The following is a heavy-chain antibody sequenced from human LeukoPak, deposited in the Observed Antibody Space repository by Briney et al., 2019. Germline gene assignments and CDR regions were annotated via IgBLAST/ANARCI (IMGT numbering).Heavy chain of an antibody. J-gene: IGHJ4*02. V-gene: IGHV5-51*01. Sequence: GESLKLSCKGSGYRFTDYWIAWVRQMPGKGLEWMGIAYPSNSETRYSPSFQGQVTISADKSISTGYLQWSSLKASDTAMYFCARHRYSGSDTQGFDYWGQGTLVTVSS. CDR2: AYPSNSET. CDR3: ARHRYSGSDTQGFDY. D-gene: IGHD5-12*01. CDR1: GYRFTDYW.